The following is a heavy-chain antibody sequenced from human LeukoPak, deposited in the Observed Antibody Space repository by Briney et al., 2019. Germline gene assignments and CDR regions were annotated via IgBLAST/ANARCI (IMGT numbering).Heavy chain of an antibody. CDR1: GFTFSGYV. J-gene: IGHJ5*02. CDR2: ITFSSSHI. D-gene: IGHD3-10*01. V-gene: IGHV3-21*01. Sequence: GGSLRLSCAASGFTFSGYVMTWVRQAPGKGLECVSSITFSSSHIYYADSVKGRFTISRDNTKDSLYLQMNSLRAEDTAIYYCARGPQFSGPGWFDPWGQGTLVTISS. CDR3: ARGPQFSGPGWFDP.